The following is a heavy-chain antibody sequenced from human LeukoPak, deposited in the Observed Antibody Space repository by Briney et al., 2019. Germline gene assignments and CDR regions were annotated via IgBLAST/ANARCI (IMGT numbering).Heavy chain of an antibody. CDR2: IYPGDSDT. CDR3: ARLRTDFWSGYHDY. J-gene: IGHJ4*02. CDR1: GYSFTTYW. D-gene: IGHD3-3*01. V-gene: IGHV5-51*01. Sequence: GESLKISCKASGYSFTTYWIGWVRQMPGKGLEWMEIIYPGDSDTRYSPSFQGQVTISADKSISTAYLQWSSLKASDTAMYYCARLRTDFWSGYHDYWGQGTLVTVSS.